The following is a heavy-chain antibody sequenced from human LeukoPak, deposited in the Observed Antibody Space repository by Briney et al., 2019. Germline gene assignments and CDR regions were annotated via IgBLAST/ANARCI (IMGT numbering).Heavy chain of an antibody. CDR2: VYNSGDT. CDR1: GSSTSSDY. J-gene: IGHJ2*01. V-gene: IGHV4-59*08. D-gene: IGHD3-16*01. Sequence: KPSEALSLTCTVSGSSTSSDYWSWIRQSPGKGLEWVGYVYNSGDTGKNPSLKSRVTILLDTSKNQCSLKLTSVSAADTAVYYCARLKLGAYFDLWGRGTLVTVSS. CDR3: ARLKLGAYFDL.